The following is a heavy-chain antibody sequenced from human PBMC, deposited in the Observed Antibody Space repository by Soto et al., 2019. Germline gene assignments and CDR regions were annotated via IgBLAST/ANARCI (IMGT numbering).Heavy chain of an antibody. Sequence: QVQLVQSGAEVKKPGASVMVSCQASGGTLSNYDLSWVRQAPGQGPEWMGGILPMFATPYYAQKFQGRVTITADASTSTVYMELSSLRSDDTAVYYCARDQVTGSYFGYGGQGTLVTVSS. J-gene: IGHJ4*02. CDR3: ARDQVTGSYFGY. D-gene: IGHD1-26*01. CDR1: GGTLSNYD. CDR2: ILPMFATP. V-gene: IGHV1-69*01.